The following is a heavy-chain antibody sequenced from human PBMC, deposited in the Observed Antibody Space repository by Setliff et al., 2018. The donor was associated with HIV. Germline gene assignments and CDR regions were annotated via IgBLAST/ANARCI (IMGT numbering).Heavy chain of an antibody. CDR3: AKGGTGFVTPFDY. D-gene: IGHD3-10*01. Sequence: GGSLRLSCAASGFTFSSYGMHWVRQAPGKGLEWVAFIRYDGSNKYYADSVKGRFTISRDNSKNTLYLQMNSLRAEDTAVYYCAKGGTGFVTPFDYWGQGTLVTVSS. CDR2: IRYDGSNK. CDR1: GFTFSSYG. V-gene: IGHV3-30*02. J-gene: IGHJ4*02.